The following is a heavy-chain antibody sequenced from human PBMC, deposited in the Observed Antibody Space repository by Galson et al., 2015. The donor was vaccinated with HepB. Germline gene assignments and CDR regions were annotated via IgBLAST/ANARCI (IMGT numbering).Heavy chain of an antibody. CDR2: ISGSGGRT. CDR1: GFTFTTYA. CDR3: AEDRGASVPRPDY. Sequence: SLRLSCAASGFTFTTYAMSWVRQAPGKGLEWVSTISGSGGRTDYADSVKGRVTISRDNSKNTLYLQMNSLTADDTAVYYCAEDRGASVPRPDYWGQGTLVTASS. D-gene: IGHD3-10*01. J-gene: IGHJ4*02. V-gene: IGHV3-23*01.